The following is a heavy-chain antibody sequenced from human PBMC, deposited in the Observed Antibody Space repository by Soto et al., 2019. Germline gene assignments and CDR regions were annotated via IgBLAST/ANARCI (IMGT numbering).Heavy chain of an antibody. CDR3: VRSLMDV. CDR2: IFFSGRT. J-gene: IGHJ6*03. V-gene: IGHV4-39*01. CDR1: GGSIRESGLY. Sequence: ETMCLTRTVAGGSIRESGLYWSWIRLSPGKGLEWIGSIFFSGRTHYNPSLKSRVSISIDASKNQFSLNVISVTAADTGVYYCVRSLMDVWGKGTTVTVSS.